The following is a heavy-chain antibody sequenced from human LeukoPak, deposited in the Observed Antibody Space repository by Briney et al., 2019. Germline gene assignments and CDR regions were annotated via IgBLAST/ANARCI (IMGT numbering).Heavy chain of an antibody. CDR3: AELGITMIGGV. Sequence: GGSLRLSCVASGFTFSSYGMHWVRQAPGKGLEWVSYISSSGSTIYYADSVKGRFTISRDNAKNSLYLQMNSLRAEDTAVYYCAELGITMIGGVWGKGTTVTISS. CDR1: GFTFSSYG. D-gene: IGHD3-10*02. J-gene: IGHJ6*04. CDR2: ISSSGSTI. V-gene: IGHV3-48*04.